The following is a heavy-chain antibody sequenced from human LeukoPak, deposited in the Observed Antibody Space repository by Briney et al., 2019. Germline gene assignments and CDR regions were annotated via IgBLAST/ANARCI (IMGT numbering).Heavy chain of an antibody. V-gene: IGHV3-30*02. CDR1: GFTFSNYC. CDR2: IYYHGNNK. Sequence: GGSLRLSCAASGFTFSNYCMHWVRQAPGKELEWVAFIYYHGNNKNYADFVKGRFTISRDNSKNTLFLQMNSLRAEDTAVYYCARGNYYGSGCDFWGQGSLVTVSS. D-gene: IGHD3-10*01. J-gene: IGHJ4*02. CDR3: ARGNYYGSGCDF.